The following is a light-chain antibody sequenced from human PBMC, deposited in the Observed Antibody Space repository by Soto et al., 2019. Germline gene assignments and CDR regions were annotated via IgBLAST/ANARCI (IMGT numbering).Light chain of an antibody. J-gene: IGKJ2*01. CDR2: KAS. Sequence: DIQMTQSPSTLSASVGDRVTITCRASQSISSWLAWYQQKPGKAPKLLIYKASSLESGVPSRFSGSGSGTEFTLTISSLQPDDFATYYCQQYHSYPIYTFGQGTKLEIK. CDR1: QSISSW. V-gene: IGKV1-5*03. CDR3: QQYHSYPIYT.